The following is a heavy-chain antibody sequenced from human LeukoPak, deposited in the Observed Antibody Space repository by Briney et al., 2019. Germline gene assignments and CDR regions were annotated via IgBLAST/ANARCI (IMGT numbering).Heavy chain of an antibody. CDR3: ALGLVTDY. D-gene: IGHD3-9*01. CDR1: GLTVSSNF. Sequence: PGGSPRLSCAASGLTVSSNFMSWVRQAPGQGLEWVSVIYSGGSTYYADSVKGRFTISRDNSKNTLYLQMNSLTVEDTAVYYCALGLVTDYWGQGTLVTVSS. J-gene: IGHJ4*02. CDR2: IYSGGST. V-gene: IGHV3-66*01.